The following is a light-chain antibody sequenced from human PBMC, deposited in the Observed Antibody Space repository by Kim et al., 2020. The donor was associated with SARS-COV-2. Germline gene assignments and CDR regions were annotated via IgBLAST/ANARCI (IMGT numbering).Light chain of an antibody. CDR2: EVS. V-gene: IGLV2-8*01. J-gene: IGLJ2*01. CDR1: GSDVGNYKY. CDR3: CSYAGSNNFEVV. Sequence: VTHPGTGTGSDVGNYKYVSWYQRHPGKAPKLIIYEVSQRTSGVPDRFSGSKSGNTASLTVSGLQAEDEADYYCCSYAGSNNFEVVFGGGTQLTVL.